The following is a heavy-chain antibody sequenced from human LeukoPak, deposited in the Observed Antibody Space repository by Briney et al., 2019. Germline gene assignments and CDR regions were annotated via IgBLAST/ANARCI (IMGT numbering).Heavy chain of an antibody. Sequence: PGGSLRLSCAASGFTFSSYAMSWVRQAPGKGLEWVSAISGSGGSTYYADSVKGRFTIYRDNSKNTLYLQMNSLRAEDTAVYYCAKVKNDILTGYYPYYFDYWGQGTLVTVSS. CDR3: AKVKNDILTGYYPYYFDY. CDR2: ISGSGGST. CDR1: GFTFSSYA. J-gene: IGHJ4*02. D-gene: IGHD3-9*01. V-gene: IGHV3-23*01.